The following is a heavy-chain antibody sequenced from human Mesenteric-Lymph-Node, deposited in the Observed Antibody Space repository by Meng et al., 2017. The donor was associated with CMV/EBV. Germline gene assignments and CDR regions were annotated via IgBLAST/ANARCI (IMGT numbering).Heavy chain of an antibody. CDR2: INHSGST. V-gene: IGHV4-34*01. Sequence: VPVTLGGAESLKPSETLSSTVAVCWGWSSGYYWNWIRQSPEKGLEWIGEINHSGSTTYNPSFTSRIIISVDTSTNQISLNMSSVTAADTAVYYCARGSSYDILTGYFDYWGQGALVTVSS. J-gene: IGHJ4*02. CDR1: WGWSSGYY. D-gene: IGHD3-9*01. CDR3: ARGSSYDILTGYFDY.